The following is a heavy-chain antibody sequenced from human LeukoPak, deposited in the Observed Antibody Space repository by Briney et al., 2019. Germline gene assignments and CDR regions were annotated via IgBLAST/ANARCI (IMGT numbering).Heavy chain of an antibody. J-gene: IGHJ5*02. CDR2: IYHSGSS. D-gene: IGHD3-10*01. CDR1: GYSISGGYY. V-gene: IGHV4-38-2*02. Sequence: SETLSLTCTVSGYSISGGYYWGWIRQPPGKGLEWIGNIYHSGSSYYNPSLKSRVTISVDPSKNQFSLKLTSVTAADTAVYYCARGRYYYGLGSYGWFDPWGQGTLVTVSS. CDR3: ARGRYYYGLGSYGWFDP.